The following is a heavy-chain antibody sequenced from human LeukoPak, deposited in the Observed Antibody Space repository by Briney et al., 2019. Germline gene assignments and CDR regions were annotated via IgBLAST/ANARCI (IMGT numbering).Heavy chain of an antibody. CDR3: AKPGLRYFARSDY. Sequence: GGSLTLSCAACGCTFSSYGMHWVRQAPGKGLEWVAVISYDGSNKYYADSVKGRFTISRDNSKNTLYLQMNSLRAEDSAVYYCAKPGLRYFARSDYWGQGTLVTVSS. D-gene: IGHD3-9*01. J-gene: IGHJ4*02. CDR1: GCTFSSYG. V-gene: IGHV3-30*18. CDR2: ISYDGSNK.